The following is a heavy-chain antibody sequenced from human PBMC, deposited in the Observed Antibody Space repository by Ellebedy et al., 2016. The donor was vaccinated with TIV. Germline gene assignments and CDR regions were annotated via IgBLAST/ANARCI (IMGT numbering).Heavy chain of an antibody. CDR3: ARHVVVVVAAQDFDY. CDR2: IYYSGST. J-gene: IGHJ4*02. Sequence: SETLSLTXTVSGGSISSSSYYWGWIRQPPGKGLEWIGSIYYSGSTYYNPSLKSRVTISVDTSKNQFSLKLSSVTAADTAVYYCARHVVVVVAAQDFDYWGQGTLVTVSS. CDR1: GGSISSSSYY. D-gene: IGHD2-15*01. V-gene: IGHV4-39*01.